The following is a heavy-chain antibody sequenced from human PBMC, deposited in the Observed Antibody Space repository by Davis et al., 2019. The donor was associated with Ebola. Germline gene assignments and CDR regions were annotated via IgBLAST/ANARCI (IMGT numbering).Heavy chain of an antibody. CDR2: IYSGGST. CDR1: GFTVSSNY. D-gene: IGHD1-1*01. J-gene: IGHJ6*02. Sequence: GESLKISCAASGFTVSSNYMSWVRQAPGKGLEWVSVIYSGGSTYYADSVKGRFTISRDSSKNTLYLQMNSLRAEDTAVYYCAKGARPGTTNRYFYGVDVWGQGTTVTVSS. CDR3: AKGARPGTTNRYFYGVDV. V-gene: IGHV3-66*01.